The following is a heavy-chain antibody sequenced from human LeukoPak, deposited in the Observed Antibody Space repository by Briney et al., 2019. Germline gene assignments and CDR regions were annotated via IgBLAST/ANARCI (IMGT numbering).Heavy chain of an antibody. CDR2: IIPIFGTA. CDR3: ARGPRYCSSGSCFTFQH. D-gene: IGHD2-15*01. Sequence: VASVKVSCKASGGTFSSYAISWVRQAPGQGLEWMGGIIPIFGTANYAQKFQGRVTITADESTSTAYMELSSLRSEDTAVYYCARGPRYCSSGSCFTFQHWGQGTLVTVSS. J-gene: IGHJ1*01. CDR1: GGTFSSYA. V-gene: IGHV1-69*01.